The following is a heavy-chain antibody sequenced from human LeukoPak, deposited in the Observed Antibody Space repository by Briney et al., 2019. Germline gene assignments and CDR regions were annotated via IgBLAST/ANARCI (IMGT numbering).Heavy chain of an antibody. D-gene: IGHD2-15*01. CDR3: AADRLVVAAIDRGPYYYYGMDV. Sequence: GTSVKVSGKASGFTFTSSAVQWVRQARGQRLEWIGWIVVGSGNPNYAQKFQERVTITRDMSTSTAYMELSSLRSEDTAVYYCAADRLVVAAIDRGPYYYYGMDVWGQGTTVTVSS. CDR2: IVVGSGNP. J-gene: IGHJ6*02. CDR1: GFTFTSSA. V-gene: IGHV1-58*01.